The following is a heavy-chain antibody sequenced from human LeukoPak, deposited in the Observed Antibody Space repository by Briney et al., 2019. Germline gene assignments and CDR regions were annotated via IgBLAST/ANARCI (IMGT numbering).Heavy chain of an antibody. CDR3: ARLSVSLNAFDM. Sequence: SETLSLTCAVYGGSFSGYYWGWIRQPPGKGLEWIGNIYNRGSTYSNVPLHSRVTISLDTSNNQFSLKLNSVTAADTAVYYCARLSVSLNAFDMWGQGTMVTVSS. V-gene: IGHV4-34*01. J-gene: IGHJ3*02. CDR1: GGSFSGYY. CDR2: IYNRGST.